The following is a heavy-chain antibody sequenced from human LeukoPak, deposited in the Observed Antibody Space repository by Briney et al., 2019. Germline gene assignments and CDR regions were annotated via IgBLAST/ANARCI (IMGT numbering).Heavy chain of an antibody. Sequence: PGGSLRLSCAPSGFTFSKYWMLWVRQAPGKGMESVSRIKTDGTVTTYADSVKGRFTGSRDNADNTMFLQMNSVREEDTAVYYCATKQWLAPPPDSWGQGTPVTVSS. D-gene: IGHD6-19*01. CDR2: IKTDGTVT. CDR1: GFTFSKYW. CDR3: ATKQWLAPPPDS. V-gene: IGHV3-74*01. J-gene: IGHJ4*02.